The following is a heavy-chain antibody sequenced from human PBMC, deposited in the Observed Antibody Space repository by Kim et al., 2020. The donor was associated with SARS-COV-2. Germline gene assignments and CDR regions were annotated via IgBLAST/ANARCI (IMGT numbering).Heavy chain of an antibody. Sequence: GGSLRLSCAASGFTFSSYSMNWVRQAPGKGLEWVSYISSSSSTIYYADSVKGRFTISRDNATHSLHLHMNSPRDEDTSVYYCARATHIQLWLLWFDRWG. D-gene: IGHD5-18*01. CDR1: GFTFSSYS. J-gene: IGHJ5*02. CDR2: ISSSSSTI. V-gene: IGHV3-48*02. CDR3: ARATHIQLWLLWFDR.